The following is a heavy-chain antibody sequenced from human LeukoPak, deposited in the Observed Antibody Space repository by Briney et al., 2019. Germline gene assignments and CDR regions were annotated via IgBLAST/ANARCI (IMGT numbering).Heavy chain of an antibody. J-gene: IGHJ4*02. CDR1: GFTFSSYS. Sequence: GGSLRLSCAASGFTFSSYSMNWVRQAPGKGLEWVSYISSSSDAIYYADSVKGRFTISRDNAKNSLYLQLNSLRAEDTAVYYCARDMGSQHDYWGQGTLVTVSS. D-gene: IGHD3-10*01. V-gene: IGHV3-48*01. CDR3: ARDMGSQHDY. CDR2: ISSSSDAI.